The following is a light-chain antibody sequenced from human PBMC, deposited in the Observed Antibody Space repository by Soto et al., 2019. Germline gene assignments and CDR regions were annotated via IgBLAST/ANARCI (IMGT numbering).Light chain of an antibody. J-gene: IGLJ3*02. CDR3: TAWDDSLTALV. Sequence: QSVLTQPPSASGPPGQSVSISCSGSSSNIGSNSVHWYQHLPGMSPKLLIYDNNQRPSGVPERFSGSKSGTSASLAISGLQSDDESHYYCTAWDDSLTALVFGGGTKLTVL. V-gene: IGLV1-44*01. CDR2: DNN. CDR1: SSNIGSNS.